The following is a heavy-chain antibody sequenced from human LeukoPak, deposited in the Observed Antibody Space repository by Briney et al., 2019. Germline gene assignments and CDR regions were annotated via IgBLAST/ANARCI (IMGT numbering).Heavy chain of an antibody. J-gene: IGHJ4*02. V-gene: IGHV3-23*01. CDR2: IGGSDGST. Sequence: GGSLRLSCAASRFTFSNYVMNWVRQAPGKGLEWVSGIGGSDGSTYYADSVKGRFTISRDNSKNTLYLQMNSLRAEDTALYYCMKGTWIQLWSLFDSWGQGTLVTVSS. CDR3: MKGTWIQLWSLFDS. CDR1: RFTFSNYV. D-gene: IGHD5-18*01.